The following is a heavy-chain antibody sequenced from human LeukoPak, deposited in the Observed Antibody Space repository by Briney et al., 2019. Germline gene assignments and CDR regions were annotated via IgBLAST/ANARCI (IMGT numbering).Heavy chain of an antibody. Sequence: ASVKVSFRASGYTFINYYMHWVRQAPGQGLEWMGIINPSVGSTRYTQKFQGRVSMTRDMSTSTVYMELSSLRSEDTAAYYCVRSDHFEVAATRDWYFDLWGRGTLVTVS. D-gene: IGHD2-15*01. CDR2: INPSVGST. CDR3: VRSDHFEVAATRDWYFDL. CDR1: GYTFINYY. V-gene: IGHV1-46*01. J-gene: IGHJ2*01.